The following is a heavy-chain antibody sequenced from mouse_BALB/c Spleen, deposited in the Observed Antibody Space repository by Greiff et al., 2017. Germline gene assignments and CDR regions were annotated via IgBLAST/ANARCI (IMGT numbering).Heavy chain of an antibody. CDR1: GFTFSSYG. D-gene: IGHD2-4*01. J-gene: IGHJ4*01. CDR2: ISSGGSYT. V-gene: IGHV5-6*01. Sequence: EGKLMESGGDLVKPGGSLKLSCAASGFTFSSYGMSWVRQTPDKRLEWVATISSGGSYTYYPDSVKGRFTISRDNAKNTLYLQMSSLKSEDTAMYYCAIYYDYDDYAMDYWGQGTSVTVSS. CDR3: AIYYDYDDYAMDY.